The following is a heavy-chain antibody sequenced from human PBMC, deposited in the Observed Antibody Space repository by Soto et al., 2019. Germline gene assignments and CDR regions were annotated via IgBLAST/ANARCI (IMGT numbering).Heavy chain of an antibody. CDR3: ARTPYMDV. CDR1: GRSFSGYY. CDR2: INHSGST. V-gene: IGHV4-34*01. J-gene: IGHJ6*03. Sequence: QVQLQQWGAGLLKPSETLSLTCAVYGRSFSGYYWSWLRQSPGKGLEWIGEINHSGSTNYNPSIKSRVTILIDAPKNQFSLKMSSVTAADTAVYYCARTPYMDVWGKGTTVIVSS.